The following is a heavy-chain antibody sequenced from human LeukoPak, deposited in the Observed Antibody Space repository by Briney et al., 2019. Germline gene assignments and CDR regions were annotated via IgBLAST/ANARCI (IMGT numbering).Heavy chain of an antibody. V-gene: IGHV1-18*01. D-gene: IGHD2-2*01. J-gene: IGHJ4*02. Sequence: ASVKVSCKASGYTFTSYGISWVRQAPGQGLEWMGWISAYNGNTNYAQKLQGRVTMTTDTSTSTAYMELRSLRSEDTAVYYCARDPPLGYCSSTSCSHYFDYWGQGTLVTVSS. CDR3: ARDPPLGYCSSTSCSHYFDY. CDR1: GYTFTSYG. CDR2: ISAYNGNT.